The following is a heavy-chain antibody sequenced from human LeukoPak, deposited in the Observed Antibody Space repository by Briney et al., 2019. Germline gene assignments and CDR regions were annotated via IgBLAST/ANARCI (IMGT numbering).Heavy chain of an antibody. Sequence: ASVKVSCKASGGTFSSYAISWVRQAPGQGLEWMGGIIPIFGTANYAQKFQGRGTITADGSTSTAYMELSSLRSEDTAVYYCARAHSTNDAFGIWGQGTMVTVSS. V-gene: IGHV1-69*13. CDR1: GGTFSSYA. CDR3: ARAHSTNDAFGI. J-gene: IGHJ3*02. CDR2: IIPIFGTA.